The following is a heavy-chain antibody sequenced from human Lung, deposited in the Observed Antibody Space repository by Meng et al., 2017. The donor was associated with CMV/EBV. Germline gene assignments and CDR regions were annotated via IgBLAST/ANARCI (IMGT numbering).Heavy chain of an antibody. D-gene: IGHD2-21*01. V-gene: IGHV3-21*01. Sequence: ESXKISXAASGFTFSSYSMNWVRQAPGKGLEWVSSISSSGTYIYYADSVKGRFTISRDNAQNSLYLQMNSLRAEDTAVYYCARDVSPRSSAYFAIYYFYAFYVWGRGXTVTVSS. CDR2: ISSSGTYI. CDR1: GFTFSSYS. CDR3: ARDVSPRSSAYFAIYYFYAFYV. J-gene: IGHJ6*02.